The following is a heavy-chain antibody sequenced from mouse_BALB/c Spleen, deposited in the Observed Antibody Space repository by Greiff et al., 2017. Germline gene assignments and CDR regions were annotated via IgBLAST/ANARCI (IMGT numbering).Heavy chain of an antibody. Sequence: QVQLQQSGPGLVAPSQSLSITCTVSGFSFTSYDISWIRQPPGKGLEWLGVIWTGGGTNYNSAFMSRLSINKDNSKSQVFLKMNSLQTDDTAIYYCVRGGTVYYAMDDWGQGTSVTVSS. V-gene: IGHV2-9-2*01. CDR2: IWTGGGT. CDR1: GFSFTSYD. CDR3: VRGGTVYYAMDD. J-gene: IGHJ4*01. D-gene: IGHD2-14*01.